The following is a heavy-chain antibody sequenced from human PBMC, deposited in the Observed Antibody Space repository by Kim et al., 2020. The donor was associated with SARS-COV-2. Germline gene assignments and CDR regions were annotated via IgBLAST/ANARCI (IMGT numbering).Heavy chain of an antibody. D-gene: IGHD3-10*01. J-gene: IGHJ4*02. CDR3: ATDSKGSGSYLDH. V-gene: IGHV3-30*14. CDR2: ISHDGSRQ. CDR1: GFVFSDFA. Sequence: GGSLRLSCAASGFVFSDFAMHWVRQAPGKGLEWVAVISHDGSRQHYADSVKGRFSVSRDGAKGFLNLEMNSLTEEDTAIYYCATDSKGSGSYLDHCGQGT.